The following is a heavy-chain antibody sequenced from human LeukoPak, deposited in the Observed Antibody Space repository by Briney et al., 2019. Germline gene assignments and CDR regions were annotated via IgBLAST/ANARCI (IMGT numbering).Heavy chain of an antibody. J-gene: IGHJ5*02. CDR1: GYTFTGYY. D-gene: IGHD4-17*01. CDR3: ARVPNDYGDYSWFDP. V-gene: IGHV1-2*02. CDR2: INPNSGGT. Sequence: ASVKVSCKASGYTFTGYYMHWVRQAPGQWLEWMGWINPNSGGTNYAQKFQGRVTMTRDTSISTAYMELSRLRSDDTAVYYCARVPNDYGDYSWFDPWGQGTLVTVSS.